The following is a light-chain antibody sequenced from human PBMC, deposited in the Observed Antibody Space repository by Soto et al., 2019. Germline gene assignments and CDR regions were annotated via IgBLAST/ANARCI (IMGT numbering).Light chain of an antibody. CDR1: QSISSNY. J-gene: IGKJ1*01. Sequence: EIVLTQSPGTLSMSPGERATLSCRASQSISSNYLAWYQQKPGQAPRLLIYGASSRATGIPDRFSGSGSGTDFTLTISRLEAEDFAVYYCQQHGSSPRTCGQGTKVEFK. V-gene: IGKV3-20*01. CDR2: GAS. CDR3: QQHGSSPRT.